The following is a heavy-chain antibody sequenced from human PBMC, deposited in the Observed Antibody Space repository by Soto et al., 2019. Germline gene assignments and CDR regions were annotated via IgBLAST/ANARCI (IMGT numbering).Heavy chain of an antibody. Sequence: PSETLSLTCTVSGGSISSYYWSWIRQPPGKGLEWIGYIYYSGSTNYNPSLKSRVTISVDTSKNQFSLKLSSVTAADTAVYYCARDLASSGWPDAFDIWGQGTMVTVSS. J-gene: IGHJ3*02. D-gene: IGHD6-19*01. V-gene: IGHV4-59*01. CDR2: IYYSGST. CDR3: ARDLASSGWPDAFDI. CDR1: GGSISSYY.